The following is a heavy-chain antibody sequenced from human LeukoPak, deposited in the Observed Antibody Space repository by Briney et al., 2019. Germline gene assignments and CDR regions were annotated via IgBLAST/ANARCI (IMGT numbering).Heavy chain of an antibody. CDR1: GYTFTGYY. J-gene: IGHJ4*02. Sequence: ASVKVSCKASGYTFTGYYMHWVRQAPGQGLEWMGWINPHSGGTNYAQKFQGRVTLTRDTSISAAYMDLNRLRSDDTAVYYCARKPILVVVAAFDHWGQGTLVTVSS. V-gene: IGHV1-2*02. CDR2: INPHSGGT. CDR3: ARKPILVVVAAFDH. D-gene: IGHD2-15*01.